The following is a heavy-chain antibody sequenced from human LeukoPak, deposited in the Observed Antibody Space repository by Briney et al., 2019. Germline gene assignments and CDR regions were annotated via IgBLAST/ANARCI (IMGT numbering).Heavy chain of an antibody. CDR1: GFTFDDYA. CDR3: AKDRRHTIAAAGHYFDY. J-gene: IGHJ4*02. Sequence: LSGGSLRLSCAASGFTFDDYAMHWVRQAPGKGLEGVSGISWNSGSIGYADSVKGRFTISRDNAKNSLYLQMNSLRAEDMALYYCAKDRRHTIAAAGHYFDYWGQGTLVTVSS. V-gene: IGHV3-9*03. CDR2: ISWNSGSI. D-gene: IGHD6-13*01.